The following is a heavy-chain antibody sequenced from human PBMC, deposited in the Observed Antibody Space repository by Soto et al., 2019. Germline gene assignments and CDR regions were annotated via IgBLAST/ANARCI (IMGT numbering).Heavy chain of an antibody. CDR1: SGSISSSNW. CDR3: ARGVSVTLAVQGGAPDKNYFDS. D-gene: IGHD1-26*01. Sequence: SETLSLTCAVSSGSISSSNWWSWVRQPPGKGLEWIGEIYHSGITNHNTALKSRATMSVDTSKNQFSLKLRSVTAADTAVYYCARGVSVTLAVQGGAPDKNYFDSWSQGTLVTVSS. CDR2: IYHSGIT. V-gene: IGHV4-4*02. J-gene: IGHJ4*02.